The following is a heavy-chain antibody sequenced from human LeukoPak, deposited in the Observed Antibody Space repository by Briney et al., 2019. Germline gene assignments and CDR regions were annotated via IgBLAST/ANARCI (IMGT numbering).Heavy chain of an antibody. Sequence: PSETLSLTCTVSGGSISSYYWSWIRQPAGKGLEWIGRIYSSGSTNYNPSLKSRVTMSVATSKNQFSLKLSSVTAANTAVYYCARGYNWVSPTRKFYYMDVWGKGTTVTVPS. CDR3: ARGYNWVSPTRKFYYMDV. J-gene: IGHJ6*03. D-gene: IGHD1-20*01. V-gene: IGHV4-4*07. CDR1: GGSISSYY. CDR2: IYSSGST.